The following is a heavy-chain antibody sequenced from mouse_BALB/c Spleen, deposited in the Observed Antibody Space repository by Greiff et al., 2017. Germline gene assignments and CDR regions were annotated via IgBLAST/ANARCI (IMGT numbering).Heavy chain of an antibody. CDR1: GFTFTDYY. Sequence: EVQGVESGGGLVQPGGSLRLSCATSGFTFTDYYMSWVRQPPGKALEWLGFIRNKANGYTTEYSASVKGRFTISRDNSQSILYLQMNTLRAEDSATYYCARELWYFDVWGAGTTVTVSS. CDR3: ARELWYFDV. CDR2: IRNKANGYTT. J-gene: IGHJ1*01. V-gene: IGHV7-3*02.